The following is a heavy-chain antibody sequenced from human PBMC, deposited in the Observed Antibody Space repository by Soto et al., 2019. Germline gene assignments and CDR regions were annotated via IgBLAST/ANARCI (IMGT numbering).Heavy chain of an antibody. CDR3: ARSDFTSYYGMDV. D-gene: IGHD2-21*02. V-gene: IGHV4-59*01. CDR1: GGSISSYY. CDR2: IYYSGST. J-gene: IGHJ6*02. Sequence: SGTLSLTCTVSGGSISSYYWSWIRQPPGKGLEWIGYIYYSGSTNYNPSLKSRVTISVDTSKNQFSLKLSSVTAADTAVYYCARSDFTSYYGMDVWGQGTTVTVSS.